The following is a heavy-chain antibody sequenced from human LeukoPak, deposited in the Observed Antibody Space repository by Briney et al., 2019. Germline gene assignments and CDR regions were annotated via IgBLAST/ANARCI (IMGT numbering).Heavy chain of an antibody. CDR2: INHSGST. Sequence: SETLSLTCAVYGGSFSGYYWSWIRQPPGKGLEWIGGINHSGSTNYNPSLKSRVTISVDTSKNQFSLKLSSVTAADTAVYYCARGRSSSWYGGVYFDYWGQGTLVTVSS. D-gene: IGHD6-13*01. CDR1: GGSFSGYY. V-gene: IGHV4-34*01. CDR3: ARGRSSSWYGGVYFDY. J-gene: IGHJ4*02.